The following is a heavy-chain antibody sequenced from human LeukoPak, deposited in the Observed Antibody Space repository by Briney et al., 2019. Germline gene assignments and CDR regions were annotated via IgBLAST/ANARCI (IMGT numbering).Heavy chain of an antibody. V-gene: IGHV4-59*08. J-gene: IGHJ2*01. CDR3: ASTLNDWYFDL. Sequence: SETLSLTCTVSGGSISSYYWSWIRQPPGKGLEWIGYIYYSGSTNYNPSLKSRVTISVDTSKNQFSLKLSSVTAADTAVYYCASTLNDWYFDLWGRGTLVTVSS. CDR2: IYYSGST. CDR1: GGSISSYY.